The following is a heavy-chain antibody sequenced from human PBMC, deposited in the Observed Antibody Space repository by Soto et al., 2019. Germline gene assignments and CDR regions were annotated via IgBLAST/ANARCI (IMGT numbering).Heavy chain of an antibody. D-gene: IGHD1-1*01. V-gene: IGHV1-18*01. CDR3: ARARSVLNAFDI. CDR1: GYTFTSYG. Sequence: ASVKVSCKASGYTFTSYGISWVRQAPGQGLEWMGWISAYNGNTNYAQKLQGRVTMTTDTSTSTAYMELRSLRSDDTAVYYCARARSVLNAFDIWGQGKMVTVSS. CDR2: ISAYNGNT. J-gene: IGHJ3*02.